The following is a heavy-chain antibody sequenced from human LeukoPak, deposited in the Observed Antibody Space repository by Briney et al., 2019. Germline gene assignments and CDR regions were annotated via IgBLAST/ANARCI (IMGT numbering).Heavy chain of an antibody. D-gene: IGHD4-17*01. Sequence: RSSETLSLTCAVYGGSFSGYYWSWIRQPPGKGLEWIGSIYYSGTTYYNPSLKSRVTISVDTSKNQFSLKVTSVTAADTAMYYCLRIGIAVTTSDFDYWGQGTLVTVSS. V-gene: IGHV4-34*01. CDR3: LRIGIAVTTSDFDY. CDR2: IYYSGTT. J-gene: IGHJ4*02. CDR1: GGSFSGYY.